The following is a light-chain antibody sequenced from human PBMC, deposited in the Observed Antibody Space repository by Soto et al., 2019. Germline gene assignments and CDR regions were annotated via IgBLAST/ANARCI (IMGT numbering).Light chain of an antibody. V-gene: IGKV1-5*01. Sequence: DIPMTQSPSTLSASVGDRVTITCRASQSISSWLAWYQQKPGKAPKLLIYDASSLESGVPSRFSGSGSGTDFPLTISSLSPDDFAYYYYQKYNSYPPTFGEGTKVE. J-gene: IGKJ4*01. CDR3: QKYNSYPPT. CDR1: QSISSW. CDR2: DAS.